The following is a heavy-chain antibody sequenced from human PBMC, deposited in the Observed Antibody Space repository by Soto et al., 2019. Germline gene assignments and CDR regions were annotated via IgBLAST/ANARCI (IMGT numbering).Heavy chain of an antibody. Sequence: QLQLQESGPGLVKPSETLSLTCTVSGGSISSSSYYWGWIRQPPGKGLEWIGSIYYSGSTYYNPSLKSRVTISVDTSKNQFSLKLSSVTAADTAVYYCARHPLLQLNDYWGQGTLVTVSS. J-gene: IGHJ4*02. V-gene: IGHV4-39*01. D-gene: IGHD5-12*01. CDR2: IYYSGST. CDR3: ARHPLLQLNDY. CDR1: GGSISSSSYY.